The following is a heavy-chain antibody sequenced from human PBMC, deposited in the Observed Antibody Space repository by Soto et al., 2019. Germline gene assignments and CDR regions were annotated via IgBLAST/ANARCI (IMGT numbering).Heavy chain of an antibody. J-gene: IGHJ4*02. V-gene: IGHV4-30-2*01. CDR3: ARGSGYDSSGYYLDY. CDR2: IYHSGST. D-gene: IGHD3-22*01. CDR1: GGSISSGGYS. Sequence: SETLSLTCAVSGGSISSGGYSWSWIRQPPGKGLEWIGYIYHSGSTYYNPPLKSRVTISVDRSKNQFSLKLSSVTAADTAVYYCARGSGYDSSGYYLDYWGQGTLVTV.